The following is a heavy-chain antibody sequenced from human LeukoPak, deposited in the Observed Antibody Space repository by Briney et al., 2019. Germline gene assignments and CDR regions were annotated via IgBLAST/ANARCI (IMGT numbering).Heavy chain of an antibody. CDR2: IKQDGSEK. J-gene: IGHJ4*02. D-gene: IGHD2-21*02. V-gene: IGHV3-7*04. CDR3: ARDRDCGGDCYSWPGSY. CDR1: GFTFSSYW. Sequence: PGGSLRLSCAASGFTFSSYWMHWVRQAPGKGLEWVANIKQDGSEKYYVDSVKGRFTISRDNAKNSLYLQMNSLRAEDTAVYYCARDRDCGGDCYSWPGSYWGQGTLVTVSS.